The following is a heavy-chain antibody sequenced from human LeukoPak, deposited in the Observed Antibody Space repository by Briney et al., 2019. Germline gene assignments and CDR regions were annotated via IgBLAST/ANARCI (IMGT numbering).Heavy chain of an antibody. CDR2: MNPNSGNT. CDR3: ARDRRIFGVGPFDY. D-gene: IGHD3-3*02. Sequence: ASVKVSCKASGNTFTSYDINWVRQATGQGLEWMGWMNPNSGNTGYAQKFQGRVIITRNTSISTAYMELNSLRAEDTAVYYCARDRRIFGVGPFDYWGQGTLVTVSS. V-gene: IGHV1-8*03. J-gene: IGHJ4*02. CDR1: GNTFTSYD.